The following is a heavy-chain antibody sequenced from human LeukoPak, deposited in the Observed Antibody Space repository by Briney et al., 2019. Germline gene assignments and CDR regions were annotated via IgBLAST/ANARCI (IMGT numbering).Heavy chain of an antibody. CDR3: AKERYGSSLESFDI. CDR2: ISGSGGDT. V-gene: IGHV3-23*01. D-gene: IGHD6-6*01. CDR1: GFTFSNYA. Sequence: PGGSLRLSCAASGFTFSNYAMSWVRQAPGKGLEWVSHISGSGGDTYYADSVKGRFTISRDNSKNKLYLQMNSLRAEDTAVYHCAKERYGSSLESFDIWGQGTMVTVSS. J-gene: IGHJ3*02.